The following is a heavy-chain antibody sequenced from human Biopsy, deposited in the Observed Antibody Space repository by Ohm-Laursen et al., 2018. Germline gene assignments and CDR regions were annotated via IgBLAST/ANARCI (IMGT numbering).Heavy chain of an antibody. D-gene: IGHD6-13*01. Sequence: PSETLSLTCSVSGYSISTAYYWAWIRQPPGKGLEWIASIYHIGSTDYNPSLKSRVSISVDTSKNQFSLRRTSVTAADTAVYYCARVGRAAPFDSWGQGTLVTVSS. CDR1: GYSISTAYY. V-gene: IGHV4-38-2*02. CDR2: IYHIGST. CDR3: ARVGRAAPFDS. J-gene: IGHJ4*02.